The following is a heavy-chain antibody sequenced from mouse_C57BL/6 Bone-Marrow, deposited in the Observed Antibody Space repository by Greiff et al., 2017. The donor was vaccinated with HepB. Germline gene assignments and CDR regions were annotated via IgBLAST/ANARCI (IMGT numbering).Heavy chain of an antibody. CDR3: ARTDDGYSDYFDY. V-gene: IGHV1-55*01. CDR2: IYPGSGST. J-gene: IGHJ2*01. D-gene: IGHD2-3*01. CDR1: GYTFTSYW. Sequence: QVQLQQPGAELVKPGASVKMSCKASGYTFTSYWITWVKQRPGQGLEWIGDIYPGSGSTNYNETFKSKATLTVDTSSSTAYMQLSSRTSEDSAVYYCARTDDGYSDYFDYWGQGTTLTVSS.